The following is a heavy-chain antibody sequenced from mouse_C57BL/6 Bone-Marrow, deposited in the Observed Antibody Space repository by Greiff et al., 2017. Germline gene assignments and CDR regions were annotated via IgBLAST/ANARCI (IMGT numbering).Heavy chain of an antibody. V-gene: IGHV1-81*01. Sequence: QVQLQQSGAELARPGASVKLSCKASGYTFTSYGISWVKQRTGQGLEWIGEIYPRSGNTYYNEKFKGKATLTADKSSSTAYMELRSLTSEDSAVYFCASFYYYGSSYDDWGQGTTLTVSA. D-gene: IGHD1-1*01. CDR1: GYTFTSYG. CDR3: ASFYYYGSSYDD. J-gene: IGHJ2*01. CDR2: IYPRSGNT.